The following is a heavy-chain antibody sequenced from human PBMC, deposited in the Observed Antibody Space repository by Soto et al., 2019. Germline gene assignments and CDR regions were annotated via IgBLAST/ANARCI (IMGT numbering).Heavy chain of an antibody. CDR2: VDWDDAK. V-gene: IGHV2-70*11. CDR3: ARLDSSSSYYFDH. D-gene: IGHD6-13*01. CDR1: GLSLSAFGMC. J-gene: IGHJ4*02. Sequence: GSGPTLVNPTQTLTLTCTFSGLSLSAFGMCVSWIRQPPGKALEWLARVDWDDAKYYSTSLKTRLTISKDTSKNQVVLTMTNMDPVDTGTYYCARLDSSSSYYFDHWGQGTLVTVSS.